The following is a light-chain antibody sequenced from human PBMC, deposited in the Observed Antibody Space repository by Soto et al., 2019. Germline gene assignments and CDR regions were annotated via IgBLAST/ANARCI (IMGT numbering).Light chain of an antibody. CDR1: QSVSSN. CDR2: GAS. V-gene: IGKV3-15*01. CDR3: QKYNNGGPLT. Sequence: EIVMTQSPATLSVSPGERATLSCRASQSVSSNLAWYQQKPGQAPRLLIYGASTRATGIPARFSGSGSGTEFTLTINDLQPDDVATYYCQKYNNGGPLTFGGGTKVEIK. J-gene: IGKJ4*01.